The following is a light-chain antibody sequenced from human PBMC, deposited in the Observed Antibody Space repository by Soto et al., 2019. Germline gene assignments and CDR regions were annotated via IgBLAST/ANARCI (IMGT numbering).Light chain of an antibody. CDR1: QGISRW. J-gene: IGKJ5*01. CDR3: QQASSFPLT. V-gene: IGKV1-12*01. CDR2: AAS. Sequence: DIQMTQSPSSVSASVGDRVTITCRASQGISRWLAWYQQKPGKAPKLLIYAASDLQGGVPSRFSGSGSGTEFTLTINSLHPEDFATYYCQQASSFPLTFGQGTRLEIK.